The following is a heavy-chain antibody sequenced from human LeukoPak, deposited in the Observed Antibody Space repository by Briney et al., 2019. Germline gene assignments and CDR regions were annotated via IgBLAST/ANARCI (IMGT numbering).Heavy chain of an antibody. CDR2: IYTSGST. CDR3: ARDLADYYYYMDV. J-gene: IGHJ6*03. Sequence: QVQLQESGPGLVKPSQTLSLTCPVSGGSISSGSYYWSWSRQPAGKGLEWIGRIYTSGSTNYNPSLKSRVTISVDTSKDQFSLKLSSVTAADTAVYYCARDLADYYYYMDVWGKGTTVTVSS. CDR1: GGSISSGSYY. V-gene: IGHV4-61*02.